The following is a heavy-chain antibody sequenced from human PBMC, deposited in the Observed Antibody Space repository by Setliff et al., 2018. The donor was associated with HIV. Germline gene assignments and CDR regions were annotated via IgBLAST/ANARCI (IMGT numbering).Heavy chain of an antibody. CDR1: GGSFSGYY. D-gene: IGHD3-22*01. CDR3: AREKIVVLRAYHFDY. CDR2: SNHSGST. Sequence: SETLSLTCDVYGGSFSGYYWSWIRQPPGKGLEWIGESNHSGSTNYNPSLKSRVTISVDTSKRQFSLKLSSVTAADTAVYYCAREKIVVLRAYHFDYWGLGTLVTVSS. V-gene: IGHV4-34*01. J-gene: IGHJ4*02.